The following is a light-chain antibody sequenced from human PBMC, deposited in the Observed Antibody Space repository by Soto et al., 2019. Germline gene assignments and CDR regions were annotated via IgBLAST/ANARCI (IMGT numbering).Light chain of an antibody. V-gene: IGLV2-8*01. J-gene: IGLJ2*01. Sequence: QSALTQPPSASGSPGQSVTISCTGTSSDVGGYNYVSWYQQHPGKAPKLMIYEVSKRPSGVPDRFSGSKSGNTASLIVSGLQAEDEDDYYCSSYAGSNNFVFGGGTKLTVL. CDR2: EVS. CDR3: SSYAGSNNFV. CDR1: SSDVGGYNY.